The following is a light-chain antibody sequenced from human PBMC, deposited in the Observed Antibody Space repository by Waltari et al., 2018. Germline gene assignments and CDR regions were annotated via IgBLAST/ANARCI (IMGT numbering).Light chain of an antibody. V-gene: IGLV1-47*01. J-gene: IGLJ3*02. CDR3: AAWDDSLSGRV. CDR1: RSNIGSNY. Sequence: QSVLTQPPSASGTPGQRVTISCSGSRSNIGSNYVYWYQQLPGTAPKLLIYRNNQRPSGVPDRFSGSQSGTSASLAISGLRSEDEADYYCAAWDDSLSGRVFGGGTKVTVL. CDR2: RNN.